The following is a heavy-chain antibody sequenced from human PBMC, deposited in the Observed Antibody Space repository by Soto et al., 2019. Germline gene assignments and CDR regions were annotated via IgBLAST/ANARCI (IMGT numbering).Heavy chain of an antibody. V-gene: IGHV4-59*01. CDR2: IYYSGST. CDR1: GGSISSYY. J-gene: IGHJ4*02. CDR3: ARVGSSGYYDRRASDY. Sequence: SSETLSLTCPVSGGSISSYYLSWIRQPPGKGLEWIGYIYYSGSTNYNPSLKSRVTISVDTSKNQFSLKLSSVTAADTAVYYCARVGSSGYYDRRASDYWGQGTLVTVSS. D-gene: IGHD3-22*01.